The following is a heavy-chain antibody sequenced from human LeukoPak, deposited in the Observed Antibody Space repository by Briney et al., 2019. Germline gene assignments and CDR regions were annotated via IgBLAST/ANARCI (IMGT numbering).Heavy chain of an antibody. CDR3: ARYGYYAYDY. Sequence: PSETLSITCTVSGDYMNEYYWSWFRQPPGKGLELIGYVFYTGRTNYRPSLKNRVTISLDTSKNQFSLRLSSVTAADTAVYYCARYGYYAYDYWGQGNLVTVSS. V-gene: IGHV4-59*01. CDR2: VFYTGRT. J-gene: IGHJ4*02. CDR1: GDYMNEYY. D-gene: IGHD3-3*01.